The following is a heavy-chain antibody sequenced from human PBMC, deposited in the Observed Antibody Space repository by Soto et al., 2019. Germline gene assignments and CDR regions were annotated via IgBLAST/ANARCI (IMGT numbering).Heavy chain of an antibody. CDR2: IYFSGST. CDR1: RDSIKSTSYY. D-gene: IGHD6-13*01. CDR3: ARQRIVAAGTFVGY. V-gene: IGHV4-39*01. Sequence: SETLSLPFILSRDSIKSTSYYSGWTRQPPGQGLEWSASIYFSGSTYNNPSLKSRLTVSVDTSKSQFSLKLSSVTAADTALYYCARQRIVAAGTFVGYCGQGSLVVVSS. J-gene: IGHJ4*02.